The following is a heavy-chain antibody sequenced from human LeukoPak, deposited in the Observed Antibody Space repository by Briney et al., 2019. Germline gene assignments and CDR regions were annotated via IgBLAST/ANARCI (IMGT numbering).Heavy chain of an antibody. D-gene: IGHD3-10*01. CDR1: GVSISGYY. CDR3: ARGSGNYFGWFDP. CDR2: NYYSGST. V-gene: IGHV4-59*01. Sequence: PSETLSLTCTASGVSISGYYWTWIRQPPGKGLDWIGYNYYSGSTNSNPYLKSRVTISVDPSKNQFSLKLTSVTAADTAVYSCARGSGNYFGWFDPWGQGTPVSVSS. J-gene: IGHJ5*02.